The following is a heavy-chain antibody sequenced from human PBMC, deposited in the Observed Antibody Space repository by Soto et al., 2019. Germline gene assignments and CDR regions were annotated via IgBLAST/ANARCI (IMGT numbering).Heavy chain of an antibody. J-gene: IGHJ4*02. V-gene: IGHV4-4*02. Sequence: VRQPPGKGLEWIGEVYHSGSTNYNPSFKSRVAMSVDKSKNQFSLKLNSVTAADTALYYCARTSTRGSRFDYWGQGSLVTVSS. CDR2: VYHSGST. D-gene: IGHD1-1*01. CDR3: ARTSTRGSRFDY.